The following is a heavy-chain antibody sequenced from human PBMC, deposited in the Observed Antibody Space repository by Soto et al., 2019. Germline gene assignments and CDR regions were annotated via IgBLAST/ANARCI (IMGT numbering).Heavy chain of an antibody. V-gene: IGHV1-8*01. CDR3: ARDPEPYYYDSSGYYSYFDY. Sequence: ASVKVSCKASGYTFTSYDINWVRQATGQGLEWMGWINPNIGNTSYAQKFQGRVTMTADDSTSTAYMELSSLRSEDTAVYYCARDPEPYYYDSSGYYSYFDYWGQGTLVTVSS. CDR1: GYTFTSYD. D-gene: IGHD3-22*01. J-gene: IGHJ4*02. CDR2: INPNIGNT.